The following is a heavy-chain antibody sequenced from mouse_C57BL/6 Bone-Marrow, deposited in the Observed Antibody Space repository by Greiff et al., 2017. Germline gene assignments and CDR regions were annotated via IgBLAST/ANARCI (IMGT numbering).Heavy chain of an antibody. Sequence: QVQLQQSGPELARPWASVKISCPAFYTFSRRVHFAIRDTNYWMQWVKQRPGQGLDWIGAIYPGNGDTSYNPKFKGKATLTAEKSSSTAYMQHSSLTYEDSAVYYCATFYYGSSFAYWGQGTLVTVSA. V-gene: IGHV1-87*01. J-gene: IGHJ3*01. CDR2: GQGLDWIG. D-gene: IGHD1-1*01. CDR1: YTFSRRVH. CDR3: YEDSAVYYCATFYYGSSFAY.